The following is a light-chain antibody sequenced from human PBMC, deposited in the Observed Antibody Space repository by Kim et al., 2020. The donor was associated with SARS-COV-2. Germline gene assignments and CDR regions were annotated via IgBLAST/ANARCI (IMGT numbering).Light chain of an antibody. J-gene: IGKJ1*01. Sequence: DIQMTQSPPTLSASVGDRVTVTCRASHSISSWLAWYQEKPGKAPKLLIYKASSLESGVPSRFSGSGSGTEFTLTISSLQPGDFATYYCQQYNSYSWTFGQGTKVDIK. V-gene: IGKV1-5*03. CDR3: QQYNSYSWT. CDR2: KAS. CDR1: HSISSW.